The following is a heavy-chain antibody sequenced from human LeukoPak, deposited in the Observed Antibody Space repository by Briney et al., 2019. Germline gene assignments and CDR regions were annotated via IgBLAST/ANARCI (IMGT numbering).Heavy chain of an antibody. D-gene: IGHD6-13*01. Sequence: GGSLRLSCAASGFTFSSYSMNWVRQAPGKGLEWVSYISSSSSTIYYADSVKGRFTISRDNAKNSLYLQMNSLRAEDTAVYYCARLTKLRSSWYLSYWYFDLWGRGTLVTVSS. CDR3: ARLTKLRSSWYLSYWYFDL. CDR1: GFTFSSYS. J-gene: IGHJ2*01. CDR2: ISSSSSTI. V-gene: IGHV3-48*01.